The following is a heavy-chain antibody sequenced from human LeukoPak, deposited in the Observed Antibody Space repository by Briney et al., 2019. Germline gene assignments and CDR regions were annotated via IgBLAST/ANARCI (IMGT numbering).Heavy chain of an antibody. V-gene: IGHV3-23*01. J-gene: IGHJ4*02. CDR1: GFTFSSYS. CDR2: ISGSGGST. D-gene: IGHD1-20*01. CDR3: ANDNWNDALGFDY. Sequence: GGSLRLSCAASGFTFSSYSMSWVRQAPGKGLEWVSAISGSGGSTYYADSVKGRFTISRDNSKNTLYLQMNSLRAEDTAVYYCANDNWNDALGFDYWGQGTLVTVSS.